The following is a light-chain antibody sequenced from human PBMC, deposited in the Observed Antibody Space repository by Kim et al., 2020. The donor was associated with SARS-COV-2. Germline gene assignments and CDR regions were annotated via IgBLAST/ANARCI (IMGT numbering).Light chain of an antibody. CDR3: CSYAGRYTWV. CDR1: SGDIGGYNY. Sequence: QSALTQPRSVSGSPGQSVTISCTGASGDIGGYNYVSWYQQQPGKAPRLMIYDVTKRPSGVPDRFYGSKSGNTASLTIYGLQAEDEADYYCCSYAGRYTWVFGGGTQLTVL. CDR2: DVT. J-gene: IGLJ3*02. V-gene: IGLV2-11*01.